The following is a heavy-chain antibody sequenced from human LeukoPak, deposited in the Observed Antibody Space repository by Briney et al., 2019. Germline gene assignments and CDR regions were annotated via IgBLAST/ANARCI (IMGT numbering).Heavy chain of an antibody. D-gene: IGHD3-9*01. CDR1: GFTFDDYG. Sequence: GGSLRLSCAASGFTFDDYGMSWVRQAPGRGLEWVSGINWNGGSTGYADSVKGRFTISRDNAKNSLYLQMNSLRAEDTALYYCARRAGYDILTGYSGYYMDVWGKGTTVTVSS. V-gene: IGHV3-20*04. CDR2: INWNGGST. CDR3: ARRAGYDILTGYSGYYMDV. J-gene: IGHJ6*03.